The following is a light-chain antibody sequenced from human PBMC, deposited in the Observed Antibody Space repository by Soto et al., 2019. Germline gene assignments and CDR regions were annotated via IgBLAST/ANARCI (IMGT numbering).Light chain of an antibody. V-gene: IGKV1-6*01. CDR3: LQDYNYPRT. Sequence: IQMTQSPSSLSASVGDRVSITCRASQSISTHLSLYQQKPGKAPKLLIYAASSLQSGVPSRFSGSGSGTDFTLTISSLQPEDFATYYCLQDYNYPRTFGQGTKVDIK. CDR1: QSISTH. CDR2: AAS. J-gene: IGKJ1*01.